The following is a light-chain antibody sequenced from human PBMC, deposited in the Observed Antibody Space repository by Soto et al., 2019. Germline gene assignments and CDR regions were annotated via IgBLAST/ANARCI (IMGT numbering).Light chain of an antibody. V-gene: IGKV1-5*03. CDR1: QTISSW. Sequence: SPMTQSPSTLSGYVGDRVTITCRASQTISSWLAWYQQKPGKAPKLLIYKASTLKSGVPSRFSGSGSGTEFTLTISSLQPDDFATYYCQQYNSYSPTLGQATTGD. J-gene: IGKJ5*01. CDR2: KAS. CDR3: QQYNSYSPT.